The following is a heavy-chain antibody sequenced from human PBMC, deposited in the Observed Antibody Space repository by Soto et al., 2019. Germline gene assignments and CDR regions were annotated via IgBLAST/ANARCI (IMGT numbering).Heavy chain of an antibody. D-gene: IGHD4-17*01. V-gene: IGHV1-18*01. CDR1: GYTFTRYG. Sequence: QVQLVQSGAEVKKPGASVKVSCKASGYTFTRYGISWVRQAPGQGLEWMGWISAYNGNTNYAQKLQGRVTMTTDTATSTAYMELRSLRSDDTAVYYCARDVTLYGDYIDAFDIWGQGTMVTVSS. CDR3: ARDVTLYGDYIDAFDI. J-gene: IGHJ3*02. CDR2: ISAYNGNT.